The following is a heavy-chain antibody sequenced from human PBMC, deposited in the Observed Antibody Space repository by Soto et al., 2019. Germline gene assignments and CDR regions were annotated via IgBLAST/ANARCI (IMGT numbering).Heavy chain of an antibody. D-gene: IGHD6-6*01. Sequence: GSLRLSCAASGFTFSSYSMNWVRQAPGKGLEWVSSISSSSFSINYADSVKGRFSISRDNAQNSLHLQMSNLRAEDTAVYYCARNESSNIYGMDVWGQGTTVTVSS. V-gene: IGHV3-21*01. J-gene: IGHJ6*02. CDR3: ARNESSNIYGMDV. CDR1: GFTFSSYS. CDR2: ISSSSFSI.